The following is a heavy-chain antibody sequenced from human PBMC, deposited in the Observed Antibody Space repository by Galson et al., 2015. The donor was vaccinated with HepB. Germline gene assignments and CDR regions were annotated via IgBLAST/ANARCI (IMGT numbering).Heavy chain of an antibody. V-gene: IGHV4-59*01. CDR3: ARAVWAGSGSYYYYYYMDV. CDR2: IYYSGST. D-gene: IGHD3-10*01. J-gene: IGHJ6*03. CDR1: GGSISSYY. Sequence: ETLSLTCTVSGGSISSYYWSWIRQPPGKGLEWIGYIYYSGSTNYNPSLKSRVTISVDTSKNQFSLKLSSVTAADTAVYYCARAVWAGSGSYYYYYYMDVWGKGTTVTVSS.